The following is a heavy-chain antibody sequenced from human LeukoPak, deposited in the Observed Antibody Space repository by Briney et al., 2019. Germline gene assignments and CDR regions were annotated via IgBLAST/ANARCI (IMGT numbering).Heavy chain of an antibody. J-gene: IGHJ4*02. D-gene: IGHD2-21*01. V-gene: IGHV4-39*01. Sequence: SETLSLTCTVSGGSISSSSYSWGWIRQPPGKGLDWIGTISYSGSTYYNPSLKSRVTISVDTSKNQFSLKLRSVTAADTAVYYCATYSRTARYFDYWSQGTLVTVSS. CDR2: ISYSGST. CDR3: ATYSRTARYFDY. CDR1: GGSISSSSYS.